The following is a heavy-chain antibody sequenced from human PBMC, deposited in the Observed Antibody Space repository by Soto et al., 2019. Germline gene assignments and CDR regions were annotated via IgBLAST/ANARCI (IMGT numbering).Heavy chain of an antibody. CDR2: INAINGTA. Sequence: GASVKVSCKASGYTFPNQGLHWVRQAPGHRLEWMGWINAINGTANYAQKFQGRVTITADESTSTAYMELSSLRSEDTAVYYCARERKYSSGWYESPADAFDIWGQGTMVTVSS. J-gene: IGHJ3*02. CDR3: ARERKYSSGWYESPADAFDI. V-gene: IGHV1-69*13. CDR1: GYTFPNQG. D-gene: IGHD6-19*01.